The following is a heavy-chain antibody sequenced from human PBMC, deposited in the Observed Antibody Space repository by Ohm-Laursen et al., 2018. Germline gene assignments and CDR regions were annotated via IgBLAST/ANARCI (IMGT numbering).Heavy chain of an antibody. CDR3: ARDWVGRSGSYYDY. V-gene: IGHV4-34*01. CDR1: GGSFSGYY. J-gene: IGHJ4*02. Sequence: SETLSLTCAVYGGSFSGYYWSWIRQPPGKGLEWIGSIYHSGSTYYNPSLKSRVTVSVDTSKNQFSLKLSSVTAADTAVYYCARDWVGRSGSYYDYWGQGTLVTVSS. CDR2: IYHSGST. D-gene: IGHD3-10*01.